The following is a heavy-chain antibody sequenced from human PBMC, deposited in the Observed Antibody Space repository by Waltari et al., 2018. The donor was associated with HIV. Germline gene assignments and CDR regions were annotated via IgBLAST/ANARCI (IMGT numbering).Heavy chain of an antibody. CDR3: AKAVRRFGELAFDY. V-gene: IGHV3-23*01. CDR1: GFTFSSYA. CDR2: ISGSGGRT. Sequence: EVQLLESGGGLVQPGGSLRLSCAASGFTFSSYAMSWVRQAPGKGLEWVSAISGSGGRTYYASSVKGRVTISRDNAKNTRYLQMNSLRAEDTAVYYCAKAVRRFGELAFDYWGQGTLVTVSS. D-gene: IGHD3-10*01. J-gene: IGHJ4*02.